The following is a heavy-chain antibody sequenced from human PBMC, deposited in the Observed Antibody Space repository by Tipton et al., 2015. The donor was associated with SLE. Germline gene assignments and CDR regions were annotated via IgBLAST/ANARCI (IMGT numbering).Heavy chain of an antibody. CDR3: ARGQIGNYGY. CDR1: GGSIRSSSYY. CDR2: IYTSGST. V-gene: IGHV4-61*09. D-gene: IGHD1-7*01. J-gene: IGHJ4*02. Sequence: TLSLTCTVSGGSIRSSSYYWSWIRQPAGKGLEWIGHIYTSGSTNYNPSLKSRVTISVDTSKNQFSLKLSSVTAADTAVYYCARGQIGNYGYWGQGTLVTVSS.